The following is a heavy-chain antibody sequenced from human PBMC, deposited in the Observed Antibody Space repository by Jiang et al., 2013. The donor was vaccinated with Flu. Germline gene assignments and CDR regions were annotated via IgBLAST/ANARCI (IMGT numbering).Heavy chain of an antibody. V-gene: IGHV4-34*01. CDR3: ATVTAAASYNWFDP. Sequence: LLKPSETLSLTCAVYGGSFSGYYWSWIRQPPGKGLEWIGEINHSGSTNYNPSLKSRVTISVDTSKNQFSLKLSSVTAADTAVYYCATVTAAASYNWFDPWGQGTLVTVSS. CDR1: GGSFSGYY. J-gene: IGHJ5*02. CDR2: INHSGST. D-gene: IGHD6-13*01.